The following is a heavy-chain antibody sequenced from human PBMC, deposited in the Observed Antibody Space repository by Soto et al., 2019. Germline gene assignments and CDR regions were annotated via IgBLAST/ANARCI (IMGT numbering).Heavy chain of an antibody. D-gene: IGHD2-2*01. J-gene: IGHJ4*02. V-gene: IGHV4-38-2*02. CDR2: LSHSGRT. Sequence: SETLSLTCTVSGFSISSDSYWGWMRQSPGKGLEWIGTLSHSGRTFYNPSLKSRVTISADTTKNQFSLSLTSVTAADTAVYYCGHLKTDTEVTPAPPLFDSWGQGTLVTVSS. CDR3: GHLKTDTEVTPAPPLFDS. CDR1: GFSISSDSY.